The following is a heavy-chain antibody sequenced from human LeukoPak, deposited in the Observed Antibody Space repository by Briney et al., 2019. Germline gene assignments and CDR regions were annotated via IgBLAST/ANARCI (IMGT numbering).Heavy chain of an antibody. J-gene: IGHJ4*02. D-gene: IGHD3-22*01. Sequence: GASVKVSCKASGYTFISYYMHWVRQAPGQGLEWMGIINPRGGSTSYAQKFQGRVTMTRDTSTSTVYMELSSLRFEDTAVYYCARDTANYYYDSSGYYFDYWGQGTLVTVSS. CDR2: INPRGGST. CDR1: GYTFISYY. V-gene: IGHV1-46*01. CDR3: ARDTANYYYDSSGYYFDY.